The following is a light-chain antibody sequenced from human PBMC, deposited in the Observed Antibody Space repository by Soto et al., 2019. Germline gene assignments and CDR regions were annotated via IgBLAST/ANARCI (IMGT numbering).Light chain of an antibody. CDR3: QQYHSYSLT. Sequence: DIQMTQSPSTLSASVGDRVTITCRGSQSISSWLAWYQQKPGKAPKLLIYKASSLEGGVPSRFSGSGSGTAFTLTISSLQPDDFATYYCQQYHSYSLTFGGGTKVDIK. CDR2: KAS. J-gene: IGKJ4*01. V-gene: IGKV1-5*03. CDR1: QSISSW.